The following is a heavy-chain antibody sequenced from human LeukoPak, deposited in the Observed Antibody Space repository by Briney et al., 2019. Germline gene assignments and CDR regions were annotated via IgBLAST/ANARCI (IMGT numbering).Heavy chain of an antibody. D-gene: IGHD5-18*01. Sequence: PGESLRLSCAASGFTFSDYYMSWIRQAPGKGLEWVSYISSSGSPIYYADSVKGRFTISRDNAKNSLYLQMNSLRAEDTAVYYCAREKVVGGYSYGTYYYYGMDVWGQGTTVTVSS. CDR2: ISSSGSPI. V-gene: IGHV3-11*01. J-gene: IGHJ6*02. CDR1: GFTFSDYY. CDR3: AREKVVGGYSYGTYYYYGMDV.